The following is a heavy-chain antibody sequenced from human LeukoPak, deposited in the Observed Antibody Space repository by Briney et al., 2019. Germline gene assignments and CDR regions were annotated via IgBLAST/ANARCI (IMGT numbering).Heavy chain of an antibody. CDR2: IKQDGSEK. V-gene: IGHV3-7*01. J-gene: IGHJ4*02. CDR3: ARGTLNIPGQHGAFDY. Sequence: GGSLRLSCAASGFTFSSYWMSWVRQAPGKGLEWVANIKQDGSEKYYVDSVKGRFTISRDNARNSLYLQMNSLRAEDTAVYYCARGTLNIPGQHGAFDYWGQGTLVTVSS. CDR1: GFTFSSYW. D-gene: IGHD1-14*01.